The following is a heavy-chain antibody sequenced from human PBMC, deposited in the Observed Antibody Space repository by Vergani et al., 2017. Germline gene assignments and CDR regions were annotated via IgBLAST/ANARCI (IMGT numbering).Heavy chain of an antibody. CDR3: AKYLRDSTDGLPDS. Sequence: QVQLVESGGGVVQPGRSLSLSCAASGFTFSNFGMHWIRQAPGKGLEWLAYIGKDGINTRYRDAVKGRFTVSRDNTKDILYLQMDSLRSEDTALYYCAKYLRDSTDGLPDSWGPGTLVIVSS. J-gene: IGHJ4*02. V-gene: IGHV3-30*02. CDR1: GFTFSNFG. CDR2: IGKDGINT. D-gene: IGHD2-21*02.